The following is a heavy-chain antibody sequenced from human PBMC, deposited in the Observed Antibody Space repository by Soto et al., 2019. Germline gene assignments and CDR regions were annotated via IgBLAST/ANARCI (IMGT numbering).Heavy chain of an antibody. CDR3: ARAGAAGTNPFDP. Sequence: ASVKVSCKASGYTFTSYAMHWVRQAPGQRIEGMGWINAGNGNTKYSQKFQGRVTITRDTSASTAYMELSSLRSEDTAVYYCARAGAAGTNPFDPWGQGTLVTVSS. J-gene: IGHJ5*02. CDR2: INAGNGNT. CDR1: GYTFTSYA. V-gene: IGHV1-3*01. D-gene: IGHD6-13*01.